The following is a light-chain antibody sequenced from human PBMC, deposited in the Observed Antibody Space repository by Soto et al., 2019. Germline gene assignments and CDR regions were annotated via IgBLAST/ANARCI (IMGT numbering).Light chain of an antibody. J-gene: IGKJ5*01. V-gene: IGKV3-15*01. CDR3: QPYTSWPIT. CDR1: QRVGSN. Sequence: ELVLTQSPATLSVSPGERATLSCRASQRVGSNFLAWYQQKPGQAPRLLIYGISARAIGVPDRFSGSGSGTEFTLTTSSLQSEFFAVYYCQPYTSWPITFGQGTRLEIK. CDR2: GIS.